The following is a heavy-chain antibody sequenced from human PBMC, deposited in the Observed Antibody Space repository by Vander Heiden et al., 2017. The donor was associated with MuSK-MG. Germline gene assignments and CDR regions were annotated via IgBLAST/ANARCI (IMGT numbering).Heavy chain of an antibody. CDR1: GGSISTSPYY. J-gene: IGHJ4*02. Sequence: QLQLRESGPGLVKPSETLSLTCPVSGGSISTSPYYWGWIRQSPGKGLEWIGSITGSGTPYYNPSLQSRVTFSVDTHKSQFSLQLRSVTAADTTTYYCVRQGTYGDTYWGQGTLVIVS. V-gene: IGHV4-39*01. D-gene: IGHD4-17*01. CDR2: ITGSGTP. CDR3: VRQGTYGDTY.